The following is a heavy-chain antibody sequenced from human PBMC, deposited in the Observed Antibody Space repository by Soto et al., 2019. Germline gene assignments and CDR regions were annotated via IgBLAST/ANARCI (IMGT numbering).Heavy chain of an antibody. CDR3: AKAPPTWRSGNYVIGY. D-gene: IGHD1-26*01. J-gene: IGHJ4*02. CDR1: GFTFSSYA. V-gene: IGHV3-23*01. Sequence: GGSLRLSCAASGFTFSSYAMTWVRQASGKGLEWVAATGGAGGTTFYADSVKGRFTISRDNSKNTLYLQMNSLRTEDTAIYFCAKAPPTWRSGNYVIGYWGQGTLVTVSS. CDR2: TGGAGGTT.